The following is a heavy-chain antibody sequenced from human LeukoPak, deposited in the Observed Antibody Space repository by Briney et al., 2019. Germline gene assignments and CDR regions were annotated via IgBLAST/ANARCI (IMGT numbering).Heavy chain of an antibody. CDR2: IHHSGST. V-gene: IGHV4-59*12. D-gene: IGHD3-9*01. CDR1: AGSINRFY. Sequence: SETLSLTCTVSAGSINRFYWNWIRQSPGKGLEWIGYIHHSGSTKYNPSLQSRVTISVDTSKNQFSLKLSSVTAADTAVYYCARGLPKRMKRNYDILTGYQFDYWGQGTLVTVSS. J-gene: IGHJ4*02. CDR3: ARGLPKRMKRNYDILTGYQFDY.